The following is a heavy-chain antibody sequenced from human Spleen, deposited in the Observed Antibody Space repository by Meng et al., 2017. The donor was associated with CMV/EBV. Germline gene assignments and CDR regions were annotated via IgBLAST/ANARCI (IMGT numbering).Heavy chain of an antibody. CDR3: ARGLDWGYCSSTSCFNWFDP. D-gene: IGHD2-2*01. V-gene: IGHV3-74*01. CDR1: FSSYW. Sequence: FSSYWMHWVRQAPGKGLVWVSRINSDGSSTSYADSVKGRFTISRDNAKNTLYLQMNSLRAEDTAVYYCARGLDWGYCSSTSCFNWFDPWGQGTLVTVSS. CDR2: INSDGSST. J-gene: IGHJ5*02.